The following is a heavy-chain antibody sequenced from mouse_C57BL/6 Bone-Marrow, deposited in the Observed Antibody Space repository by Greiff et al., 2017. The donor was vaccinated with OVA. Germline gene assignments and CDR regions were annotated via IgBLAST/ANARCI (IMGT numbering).Heavy chain of an antibody. CDR3: ARAGWLLRYFDV. J-gene: IGHJ1*03. V-gene: IGHV1-42*01. CDR1: GYSFTGYY. CDR2: INPSTGGT. D-gene: IGHD2-3*01. Sequence: EVQLQQSGPELVKPGASVKISCKASGYSFTGYYMNWVKQSPEKSLEWIGEINPSTGGTTYNQKFKAKATLTVDKSSSTAYMQLKSLTSEDSEVYYCARAGWLLRYFDVWGTGTTVTVSS.